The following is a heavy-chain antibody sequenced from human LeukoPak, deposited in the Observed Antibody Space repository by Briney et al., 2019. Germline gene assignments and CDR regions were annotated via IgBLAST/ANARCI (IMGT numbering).Heavy chain of an antibody. V-gene: IGHV1-46*01. Sequence: ASVMVSCKASGYTFTSYCMHWVRQAPGQGLEWMGIINPSGGSTSYAQKFQGRVTMTRDMSTSTVYMELSSLRSEDTAVYYCARDPNYYDSGGYHTGGYFDYWGQGTLVTVSS. J-gene: IGHJ4*02. CDR1: GYTFTSYC. D-gene: IGHD3-22*01. CDR3: ARDPNYYDSGGYHTGGYFDY. CDR2: INPSGGST.